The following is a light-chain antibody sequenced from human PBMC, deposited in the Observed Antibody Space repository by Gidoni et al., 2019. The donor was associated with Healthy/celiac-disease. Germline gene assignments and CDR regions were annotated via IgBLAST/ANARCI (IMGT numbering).Light chain of an antibody. J-gene: IGKJ4*01. Sequence: DIQMTQSPSSLSASVGDRVTITCRASQSISSYLNWYQQKPGKAPKLLIDAASSLQSGVPSRFSGSGSGTDFTLTISSLQPEDFATYCCQRSYSTPLTFGGGTRVEIK. CDR1: QSISSY. V-gene: IGKV1-39*01. CDR2: AAS. CDR3: QRSYSTPLT.